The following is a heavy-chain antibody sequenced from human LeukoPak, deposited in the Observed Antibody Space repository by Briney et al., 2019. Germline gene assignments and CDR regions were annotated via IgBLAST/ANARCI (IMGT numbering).Heavy chain of an antibody. CDR2: ISGSGGST. V-gene: IGHV3-23*01. Sequence: GGSLRLSCAASGFTFSSYAMSWVRQAPGKGLEWVSAISGSGGSTYYADSVKGRFTISRDNSKNTLYLQMNSLRAEDTAVYYCAKDRARSGYDLYSFDYWGQGTLVTVSS. CDR1: GFTFSSYA. J-gene: IGHJ4*02. D-gene: IGHD5-12*01. CDR3: AKDRARSGYDLYSFDY.